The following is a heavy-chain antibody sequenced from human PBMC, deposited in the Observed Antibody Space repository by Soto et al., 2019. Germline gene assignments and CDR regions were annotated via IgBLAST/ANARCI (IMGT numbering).Heavy chain of an antibody. V-gene: IGHV3-23*01. J-gene: IGHJ5*02. Sequence: GGSLRLSCAASGFTFSSYAMSWVRQAPGKGLEWVSAISGSGGSTYYADSVKGRFTISRDNSKNTLYLQMNSLRAEDTAVYYCAKDHCSSTSCYGIDWFDPWGQGTLVTVSS. CDR2: ISGSGGST. D-gene: IGHD2-2*01. CDR1: GFTFSSYA. CDR3: AKDHCSSTSCYGIDWFDP.